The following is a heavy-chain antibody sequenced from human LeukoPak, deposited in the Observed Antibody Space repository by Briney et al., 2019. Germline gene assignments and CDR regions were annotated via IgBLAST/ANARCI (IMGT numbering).Heavy chain of an antibody. D-gene: IGHD3/OR15-3a*01. Sequence: PGGSLRLSCAVSGFRVSDYYMSWVRQAPGEGLEWVGLIRDSGEAFYADFVRGRFAISRDESENRLYLQMNSLRVEDTAVYFCARDRAALQDWVEFDPWGQGTPVIVSS. CDR3: ARDRAALQDWVEFDP. J-gene: IGHJ5*02. CDR2: IRDSGEA. CDR1: GFRVSDYY. V-gene: IGHV3-66*03.